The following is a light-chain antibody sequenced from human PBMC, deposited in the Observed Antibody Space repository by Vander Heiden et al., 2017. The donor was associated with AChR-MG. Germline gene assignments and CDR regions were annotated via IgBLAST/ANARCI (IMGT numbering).Light chain of an antibody. V-gene: IGLV2-14*03. J-gene: IGLJ3*02. Sequence: QSALTQPASVSGSPGQSITISCTGTSSDVGGYNYVSWYQQHPGKAPKLMIYNVSNRPSGVSERFSGSKSDNTASLTISGLQAEDEADYYCSSFTSSDTVVFGGGTKLTVL. CDR2: NVS. CDR3: SSFTSSDTVV. CDR1: SSDVGGYNY.